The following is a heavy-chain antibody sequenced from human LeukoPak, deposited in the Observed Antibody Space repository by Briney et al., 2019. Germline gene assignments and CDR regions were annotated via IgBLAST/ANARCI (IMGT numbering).Heavy chain of an antibody. CDR2: ISGSGGST. CDR3: ARPGIGFDY. V-gene: IGHV3-23*01. Sequence: GGSLRLSCAASGFTFSSSAMSWVRQAPGKGLEWVSTISGSGGSTYYADSVKGRFSISRDNGKSTLYLQMNSLRVEDTAVYYCARPGIGFDYWGQGTLVTVSS. D-gene: IGHD1-26*01. J-gene: IGHJ4*02. CDR1: GFTFSSSA.